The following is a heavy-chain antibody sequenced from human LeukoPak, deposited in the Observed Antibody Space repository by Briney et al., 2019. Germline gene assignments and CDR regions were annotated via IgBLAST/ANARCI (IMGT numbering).Heavy chain of an antibody. CDR2: IIPILGIA. V-gene: IGHV1-69*02. J-gene: IGHJ4*02. CDR3: ARVAVYSGYDY. D-gene: IGHD5-12*01. CDR1: GGTFSSYT. Sequence: GSSVKVSCKASGGTFSSYTISWVRQAPGQGLEWMGRIIPILGIANYAQKFQGRVTITADKSTSTAYMELSSLRSDDTAVYYCARVAVYSGYDYWGQGTLVTVSS.